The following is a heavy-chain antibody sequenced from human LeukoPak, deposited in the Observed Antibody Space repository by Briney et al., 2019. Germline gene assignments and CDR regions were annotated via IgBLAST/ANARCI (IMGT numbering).Heavy chain of an antibody. CDR2: ISPSGST. Sequence: SETLSLTCTVSGDSVNSYYRSWIRQPAGKGLEWIGRISPSGSTNYNPSLQSRVILSVDTSGNQLSLRLSSVTAADTAVYYCARGPYYGSGSTRPAFDIWGQGTMVTVSS. D-gene: IGHD3-10*01. CDR1: GDSVNSYY. CDR3: ARGPYYGSGSTRPAFDI. V-gene: IGHV4-4*07. J-gene: IGHJ3*02.